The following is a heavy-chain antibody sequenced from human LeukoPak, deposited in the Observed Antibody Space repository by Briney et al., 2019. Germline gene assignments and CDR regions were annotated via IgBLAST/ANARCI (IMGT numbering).Heavy chain of an antibody. CDR1: GGSISSGGYY. V-gene: IGHV4-61*08. J-gene: IGHJ3*02. CDR2: IYYSGST. Sequence: PSQTLSLTCTVSGGSISSGGYYWSWIRQHPGKGLEWIGYIYYSGSTNYNPSLKSRVTISVDTSKNQFSLKLSSVTAADTAVYYCARVVGAETDAFDIWGQGTMVTVSS. D-gene: IGHD1-26*01. CDR3: ARVVGAETDAFDI.